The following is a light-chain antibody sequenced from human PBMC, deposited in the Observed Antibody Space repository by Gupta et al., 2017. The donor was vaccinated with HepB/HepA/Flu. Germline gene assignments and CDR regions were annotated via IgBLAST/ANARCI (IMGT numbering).Light chain of an antibody. V-gene: IGLV1-44*01. J-gene: IGLJ3*02. CDR3: AVWDDSLNGWV. CDR2: IND. Sequence: SVLPPPPSAFGPPGPRVTISCSASSSNIGSNTVTWYQHLPGTAPKFLIYINDQRPSGVPDRFSGSRSGTSASLAISGLQSEDEADYYCAVWDDSLNGWVFGGGTKLTVL. CDR1: SSNIGSNT.